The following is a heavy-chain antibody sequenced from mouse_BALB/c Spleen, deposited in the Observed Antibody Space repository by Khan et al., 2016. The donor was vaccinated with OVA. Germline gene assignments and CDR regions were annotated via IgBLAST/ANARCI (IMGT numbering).Heavy chain of an antibody. CDR1: GFSLTDYA. V-gene: IGHV2-6-5*01. Sequence: VQLVESGPGLVAPSQSLSITCTVSGFSLTDYAVSWISQPPGKGLEWLGVIWGGGSKYYNSALKSSLSISKDNSKTQVFLKMNKLQTDDTAMYDCAKDPPDYAMDYWGQGTSVTVSS. J-gene: IGHJ4*01. CDR3: AKDPPDYAMDY. CDR2: IWGGGSK.